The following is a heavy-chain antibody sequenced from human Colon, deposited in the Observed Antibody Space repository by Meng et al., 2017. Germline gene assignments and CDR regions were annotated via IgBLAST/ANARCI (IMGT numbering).Heavy chain of an antibody. CDR1: GGSISSGDYY. CDR3: ARDRKHYGERGWFDP. V-gene: IGHV4-30-4*01. J-gene: IGHJ5*02. D-gene: IGHD4-17*01. Sequence: QGQLLEAGPVLVRPSQTLSLTCTVSGGSISSGDYYWSLLRQPPGTGLEWIGYVYYSGSTYSNASLKSRVTISIDRSKNQFSLKLSSVTAADTAVYYCARDRKHYGERGWFDPWGQGTLVTVSS. CDR2: VYYSGST.